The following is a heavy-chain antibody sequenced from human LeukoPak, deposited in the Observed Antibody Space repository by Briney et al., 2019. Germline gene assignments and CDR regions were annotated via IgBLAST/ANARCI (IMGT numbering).Heavy chain of an antibody. V-gene: IGHV1-2*02. Sequence: ASVKVSCKASGYTFTGYYMHWVRQAPGQGLEWMGWINPNSGGTNYAQKFQGRVTMTRDTSISTAYMELSRLRSDDTAVYYCARGGSSGYYYVDYYYYGMDVWGQGTTVNVSS. CDR2: INPNSGGT. J-gene: IGHJ6*02. CDR3: ARGGSSGYYYVDYYYYGMDV. CDR1: GYTFTGYY. D-gene: IGHD3-22*01.